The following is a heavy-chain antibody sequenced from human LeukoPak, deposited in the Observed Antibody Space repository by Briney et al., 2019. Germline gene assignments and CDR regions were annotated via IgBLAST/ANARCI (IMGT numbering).Heavy chain of an antibody. J-gene: IGHJ6*02. D-gene: IGHD5-12*01. Sequence: QSGGSLRLSCAASGFTFSSYSMNWVRQAPGKGLEWVSYISSSSGTIYYADSVKGRFTISRDNAKNSLYLQMNSLRAEDTAVYYCARDRTMATITRFDVWGQGTTVTVSS. CDR3: ARDRTMATITRFDV. CDR2: ISSSSGTI. CDR1: GFTFSSYS. V-gene: IGHV3-48*01.